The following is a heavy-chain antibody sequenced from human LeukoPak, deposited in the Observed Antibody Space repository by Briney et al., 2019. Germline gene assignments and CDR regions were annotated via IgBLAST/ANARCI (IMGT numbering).Heavy chain of an antibody. CDR3: ARDAVPVAMYFRGRAYVDY. V-gene: IGHV3-48*01. Sequence: GGSLRLSCAASGFTFDDFGMNWVRQAPGKGLQWVAYISSRSATMYYADSVQGRFTISRDNAQNSVFLQMNSLRGDDTAVYYCARDAVPVAMYFRGRAYVDYWGQGSLVTVSS. CDR2: ISSRSATM. J-gene: IGHJ4*02. D-gene: IGHD2-8*01. CDR1: GFTFDDFG.